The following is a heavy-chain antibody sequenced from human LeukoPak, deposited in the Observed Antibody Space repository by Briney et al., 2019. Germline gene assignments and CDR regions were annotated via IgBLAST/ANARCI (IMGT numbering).Heavy chain of an antibody. V-gene: IGHV3-23*01. Sequence: GGSLRLSCGDSGFTFSTFAMTWVRQAPGKGLEWVSTIIGASGATYYADSVKGRFTISRDNSKNTLYLQMNSLRAEDTAVYYCAVYRSGGCYSGLVWGQGTLVTVSS. CDR3: AVYRSGGCYSGLV. D-gene: IGHD2-15*01. J-gene: IGHJ4*02. CDR2: IIGASGAT. CDR1: GFTFSTFA.